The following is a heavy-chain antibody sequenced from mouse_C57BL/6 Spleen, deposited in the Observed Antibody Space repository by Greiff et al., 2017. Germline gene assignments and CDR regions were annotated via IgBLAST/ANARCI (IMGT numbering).Heavy chain of an antibody. Sequence: VQLQQQSGPELVKPGASVKISCKASGYTFTDYYMNWVKPSHGKSLEWIGDINPNNGGTSSNQKFKGKATLTVDKSSSTAYMELRSLTSEDSAVYYCARLDGTWFAYWGQGTLVTVSA. CDR1: GYTFTDYY. CDR3: ARLDGTWFAY. CDR2: INPNNGGT. J-gene: IGHJ3*01. V-gene: IGHV1-26*01.